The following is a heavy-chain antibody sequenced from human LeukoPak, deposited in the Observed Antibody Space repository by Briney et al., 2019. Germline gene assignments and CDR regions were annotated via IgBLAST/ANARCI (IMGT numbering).Heavy chain of an antibody. CDR1: GFIFTNYA. V-gene: IGHV3-30-3*01. CDR3: ATPMVRGGGRVCVENDY. J-gene: IGHJ4*02. CDR2: IAYDVSNK. D-gene: IGHD3-10*01. Sequence: PRRSLRPSCAASGFIFTNYAMHWVRQAPGKGRGWVAVIAYDVSNKYYTASVKGRFTISRDNSKNTLYLQMHSLRREDTAVYYCATPMVRGGGRVCVENDYWGQGTLVTVSS.